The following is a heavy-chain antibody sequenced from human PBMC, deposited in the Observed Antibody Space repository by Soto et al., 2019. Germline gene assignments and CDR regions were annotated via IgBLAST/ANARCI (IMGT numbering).Heavy chain of an antibody. J-gene: IGHJ3*02. CDR3: ARLAAMHDAFDI. V-gene: IGHV4-59*08. CDR1: GGSISSYY. Sequence: QVQLQESAPGLVKPSETLSLTCTVSGGSISSYYWSWIRQPPGKGLEWIGYIYYSGSTNYKPSLKSRVAISVDTSKNQFSLKLSSVTAADTAVYYCARLAAMHDAFDIWGQGTMVTVSS. CDR2: IYYSGST. D-gene: IGHD2-2*01.